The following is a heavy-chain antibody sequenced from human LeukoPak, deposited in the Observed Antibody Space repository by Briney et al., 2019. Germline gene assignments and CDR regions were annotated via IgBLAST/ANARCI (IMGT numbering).Heavy chain of an antibody. V-gene: IGHV4-4*07. Sequence: SETLSLTCTVSGGSISSYYWSWIRQPAGKGLEWIGRIYTSGSTNYNPSLKSRVTMSVDTSKNQFSLKLTSVTAADTAVYYCASVGRGSSWLPFDYWGQGTLVTVSS. CDR3: ASVGRGSSWLPFDY. CDR1: GGSISSYY. J-gene: IGHJ4*02. CDR2: IYTSGST. D-gene: IGHD6-13*01.